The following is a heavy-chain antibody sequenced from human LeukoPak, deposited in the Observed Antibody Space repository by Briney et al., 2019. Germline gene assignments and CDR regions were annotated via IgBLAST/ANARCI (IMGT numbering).Heavy chain of an antibody. J-gene: IGHJ6*02. CDR3: ATPPGDSGYDPYYYYYGMDV. D-gene: IGHD5-12*01. CDR1: GFTFSSYG. CDR2: IRYDGSNK. Sequence: GGSLRLSCAASGFTFSSYGMHWVRQAPGKGLEWVAFIRYDGSNKYYADSVKGRFTISRDNSKNTLYLQMNSLRAEDTAVYYCATPPGDSGYDPYYYYYGMDVWGQGTTVTVSS. V-gene: IGHV3-30*02.